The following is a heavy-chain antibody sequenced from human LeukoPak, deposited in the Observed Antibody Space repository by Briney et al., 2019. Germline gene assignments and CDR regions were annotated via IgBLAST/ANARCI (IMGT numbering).Heavy chain of an antibody. D-gene: IGHD2-2*01. CDR2: IYTSGGT. V-gene: IGHV4-61*02. Sequence: PSETLSLTCTVSGGSISNLDYYWTWIRQPAGKRLEWIGRIYTSGGTNYNPSLKSRVTMSVDKSKNQISQNLASLTAADTALYYCAGRGSSSGTFDVWGPGTFVTVSS. J-gene: IGHJ3*01. CDR1: GGSISNLDYY. CDR3: AGRGSSSGTFDV.